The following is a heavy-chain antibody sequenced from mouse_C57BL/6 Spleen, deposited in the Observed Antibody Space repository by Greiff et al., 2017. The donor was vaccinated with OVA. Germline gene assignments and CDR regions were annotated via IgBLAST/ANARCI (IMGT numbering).Heavy chain of an antibody. V-gene: IGHV1-64*01. CDR2: IHPKSGST. Sequence: QVQLQQPGAELVKPGASVKLSCKASGYTFTSYWMHWVKQRPGQGLEWIGMIHPKSGSTNYNEKFKSKATLTVDKSSSTAYLQLSSLTSEDSAVYYCASTLTGSWFAYWGQGTLVTVSA. J-gene: IGHJ3*01. CDR3: ASTLTGSWFAY. CDR1: GYTFTSYW. D-gene: IGHD4-1*01.